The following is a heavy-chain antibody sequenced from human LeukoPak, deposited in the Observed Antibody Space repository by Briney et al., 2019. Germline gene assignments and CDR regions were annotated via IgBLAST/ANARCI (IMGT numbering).Heavy chain of an antibody. V-gene: IGHV4-34*01. Sequence: SETLSLTCASYGGSFTDYHWSWIRQPPGKGPEWIGEIDHSGGTNYNPSLKSRVTMSVDTSKSQFSLKLSSVTAADTAVYYCARVVKVRLLLIAYWFFDPWGRGTLVTVSS. CDR1: GGSFTDYH. J-gene: IGHJ2*01. CDR3: ARVVKVRLLLIAYWFFDP. CDR2: IDHSGGT. D-gene: IGHD2-2*01.